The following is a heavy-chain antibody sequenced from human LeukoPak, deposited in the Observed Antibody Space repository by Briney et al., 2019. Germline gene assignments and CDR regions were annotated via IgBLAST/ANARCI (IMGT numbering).Heavy chain of an antibody. V-gene: IGHV4-59*08. D-gene: IGHD3-22*01. CDR3: ARSKSYYYDSSGAIDY. Sequence: PSETLSLTCAVYGGSFSGYYWSWIRQPPGKGLEWIGYIYYSGSTNYNPSLKSRVTISVDTSKNQFSLKLSSVTAADTAVYYCARSKSYYYDSSGAIDYWGQGTLVTVSS. CDR2: IYYSGST. CDR1: GGSFSGYY. J-gene: IGHJ4*02.